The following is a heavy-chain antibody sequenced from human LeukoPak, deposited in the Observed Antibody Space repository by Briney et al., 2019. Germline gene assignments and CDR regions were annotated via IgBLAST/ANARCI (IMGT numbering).Heavy chain of an antibody. CDR2: LSSSGTI. J-gene: IGHJ3*01. CDR1: GFISSTWS. Sequence: GGSLRLSCSASGFISSTWSVNWVPEAPRKGLECVSHLSSSGTIFCADSVKGRFTISRDNGNNSLSLQMNSLRVEDTAVYYCARGGGSRVDDAFDLWGQGTMVTVSS. V-gene: IGHV3-48*01. D-gene: IGHD2-15*01. CDR3: ARGGGSRVDDAFDL.